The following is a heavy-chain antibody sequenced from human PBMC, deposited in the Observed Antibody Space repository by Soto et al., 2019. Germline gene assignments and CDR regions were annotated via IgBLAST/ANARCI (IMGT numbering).Heavy chain of an antibody. J-gene: IGHJ4*02. V-gene: IGHV3-30-3*01. CDR3: ARDVFHVAQSPSFYY. D-gene: IGHD3-3*01. CDR2: ISYDGSNK. Sequence: QVQLVESGGGVVQPGRSLRLSCAASGFTFSSYAMHWVRQAPGKGLEWVAVISYDGSNKYYADSVKGRFTISRDNSKNTLYLQMNSLRAEDTAVYYCARDVFHVAQSPSFYYWGQGTLVTVSS. CDR1: GFTFSSYA.